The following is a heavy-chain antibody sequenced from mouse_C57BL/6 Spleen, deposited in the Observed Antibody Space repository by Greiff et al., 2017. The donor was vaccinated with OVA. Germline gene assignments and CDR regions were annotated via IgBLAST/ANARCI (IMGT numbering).Heavy chain of an antibody. CDR3: AITTVVADAMDY. D-gene: IGHD1-1*01. J-gene: IGHJ4*01. CDR2: INPNNGGT. V-gene: IGHV1-26*01. Sequence: EVQLQQSGPELVKPGASVKISCKASGYTFTDYYMNWVKQSHGKSLEWIGDINPNNGGTSYNQKFKGKATLTVDKSSSTAYMELRSLTSEDSAVYYCAITTVVADAMDYWGQGTSVTVSS. CDR1: GYTFTDYY.